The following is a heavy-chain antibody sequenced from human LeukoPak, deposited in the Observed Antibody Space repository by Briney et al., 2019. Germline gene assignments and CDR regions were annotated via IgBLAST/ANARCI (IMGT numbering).Heavy chain of an antibody. CDR3: ARHLTSEYSSGWYYVDY. Sequence: SETLSLTCAVYGGSFSGCYWSWIRQPPGKGLEWIGEINHSGSTNYNPSLKSRVTIFVDTSKNQFSLKLSSVTATDRAVYYCARHLTSEYSSGWYYVDYWGQGTLVTVSS. CDR1: GGSFSGCY. V-gene: IGHV4-34*01. J-gene: IGHJ4*02. CDR2: INHSGST. D-gene: IGHD6-19*01.